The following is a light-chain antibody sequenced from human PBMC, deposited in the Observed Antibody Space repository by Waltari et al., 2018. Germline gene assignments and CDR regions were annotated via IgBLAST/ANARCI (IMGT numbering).Light chain of an antibody. CDR2: DVT. CDR3: SSYTTSSTYV. V-gene: IGLV2-14*03. J-gene: IGLJ1*01. Sequence: QSALTQPASVSGSPGPSITISCTGTSSDVGGYNFIPWYQQHPGKVPKLIIYDVTNRPSGVSNRFSGSKSGNTASLTISGLQAEDEADYYCSSYTTSSTYVFGTGTKVTVL. CDR1: SSDVGGYNF.